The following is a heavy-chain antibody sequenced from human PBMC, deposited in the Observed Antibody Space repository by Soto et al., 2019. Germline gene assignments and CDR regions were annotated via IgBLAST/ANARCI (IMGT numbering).Heavy chain of an antibody. CDR2: IYHSGST. V-gene: IGHV4-4*02. CDR3: AQTTVLTPFDY. J-gene: IGHJ4*02. CDR1: GGSISSSNW. D-gene: IGHD4-17*01. Sequence: QVQLQESGPGLVKPSGTLSLTCAVSGGSISSSNWWSWVRQRPGKGLEWIGEIYHSGSTNYNPSLKSRVTISLDKFKNQFSLKLSSVTAADTAVYYCAQTTVLTPFDYWGQGTLVTVSS.